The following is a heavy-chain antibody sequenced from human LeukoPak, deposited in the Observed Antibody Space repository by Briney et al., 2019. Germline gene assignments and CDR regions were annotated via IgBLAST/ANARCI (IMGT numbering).Heavy chain of an antibody. J-gene: IGHJ6*03. V-gene: IGHV3-30*02. CDR1: GFSFNNYG. CDR2: MQYDGSDK. CDR3: AREGGSAVRGPYYYYMDV. Sequence: GGSLRLSCAASGFSFNNYGIHWVRQAPGKGLEWVTFMQYDGSDKFYADSVKGRFTISRDNSKNTVYLQMNSLRTEDTAVYYCAREGGSAVRGPYYYYMDVWGKGTTVTVSS. D-gene: IGHD3-10*01.